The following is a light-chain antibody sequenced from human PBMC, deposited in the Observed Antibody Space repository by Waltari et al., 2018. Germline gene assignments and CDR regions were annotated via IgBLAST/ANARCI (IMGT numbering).Light chain of an antibody. Sequence: VLTQSPGTLSLSPGERATLSCRASQSLTKRYLAWYQQKPGQAPRLPIYGASSRAAGIPDRFSGSGSGTDFTLTISRLEPDDFAVYYCQQYGSSVMYTFGQGTKLEIK. CDR3: QQYGSSVMYT. V-gene: IGKV3-20*01. J-gene: IGKJ2*01. CDR1: QSLTKRY. CDR2: GAS.